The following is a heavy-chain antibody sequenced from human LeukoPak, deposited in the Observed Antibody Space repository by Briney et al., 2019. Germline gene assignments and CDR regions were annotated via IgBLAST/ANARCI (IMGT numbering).Heavy chain of an antibody. D-gene: IGHD5-18*01. V-gene: IGHV3-9*01. Sequence: PGRSLRLSCAASGFTFDDYAMHWVRQAPGKGLEWVSGISWNSGSIGYADSVKGRFTISRDNAKNSLYLQMNSLRAEDTALYYCAKDFGGYSYGYVFGYYYGMGVWGQGTTVTVSS. CDR2: ISWNSGSI. CDR1: GFTFDDYA. CDR3: AKDFGGYSYGYVFGYYYGMGV. J-gene: IGHJ6*02.